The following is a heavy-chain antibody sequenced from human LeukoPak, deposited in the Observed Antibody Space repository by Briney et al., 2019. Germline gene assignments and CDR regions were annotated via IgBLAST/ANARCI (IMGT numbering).Heavy chain of an antibody. D-gene: IGHD3-3*01. CDR2: INHSGST. Sequence: SETLSLTCAVYGGSFSGYYWSWIRQPPGKGLEWIGEINHSGSTNHNPSLKSRVTISVDTSKNQFSLKLSSVTAADTAVYYCARGQPTIITIFGVGYYYGMDVWGQGTTVTVSS. CDR1: GGSFSGYY. V-gene: IGHV4-34*01. J-gene: IGHJ6*02. CDR3: ARGQPTIITIFGVGYYYGMDV.